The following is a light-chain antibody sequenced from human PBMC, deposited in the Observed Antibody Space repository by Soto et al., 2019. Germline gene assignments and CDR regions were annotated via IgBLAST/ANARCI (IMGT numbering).Light chain of an antibody. Sequence: IQMTQSPSPRSAGVGDRVTITSRPSQRISTYLIWNQQKPGKAPTLLIYAASSLQSGVPSRFSGGGSGTDFTLTINTLQPEDFATYFCQQCYSSPRTFGQGTKVEIK. V-gene: IGKV1-39*01. CDR1: QRISTY. J-gene: IGKJ1*01. CDR2: AAS. CDR3: QQCYSSPRT.